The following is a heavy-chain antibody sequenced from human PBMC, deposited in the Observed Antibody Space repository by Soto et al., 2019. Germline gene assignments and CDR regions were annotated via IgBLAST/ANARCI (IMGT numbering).Heavy chain of an antibody. Sequence: ASVKVSCKASGYTFTSYAMHWVRQAPGQRLEWMGWINAGNGNTKYSQKFQGRVTITRVTSASTAYMELSSLRSEDTAVYYCARDMAGTTGFIRYYYYYGMDVWGQGTTVTVSS. J-gene: IGHJ6*02. CDR1: GYTFTSYA. D-gene: IGHD1-7*01. CDR2: INAGNGNT. CDR3: ARDMAGTTGFIRYYYYYGMDV. V-gene: IGHV1-3*01.